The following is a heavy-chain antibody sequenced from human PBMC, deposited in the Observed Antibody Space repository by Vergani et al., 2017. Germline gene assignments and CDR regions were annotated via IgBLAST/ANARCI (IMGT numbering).Heavy chain of an antibody. Sequence: QVQLQESGPGLVKPSQTLSLTCTVSGGSISSGSYYWSWIRQPAGKGLEWIGRIYTSGSTNYNPSLKSRVTISVDTSKNQFSLKLSSVTAADTAVYYCASATAIGYFDYWGQGTLVTVSS. J-gene: IGHJ4*02. CDR1: GGSISSGSYY. CDR3: ASATAIGYFDY. CDR2: IYTSGST. V-gene: IGHV4-61*02. D-gene: IGHD2-2*02.